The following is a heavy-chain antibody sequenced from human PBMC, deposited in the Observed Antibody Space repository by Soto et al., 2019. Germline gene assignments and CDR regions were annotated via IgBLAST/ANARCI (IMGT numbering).Heavy chain of an antibody. CDR1: GFTFRTYW. Sequence: EVQLVESGGGLVQPGGSLRLSCAASGFTFRTYWLSWVRQVPGKGLEWVANINLDGSEKNYVDSVKGRFTISRDNARNSLYLQMSSLRAEDTALYYCARDGSTSWYSYDYHGMDVWGQGTTVTGSS. CDR3: ARDGSTSWYSYDYHGMDV. V-gene: IGHV3-7*05. J-gene: IGHJ6*02. CDR2: INLDGSEK. D-gene: IGHD5-18*01.